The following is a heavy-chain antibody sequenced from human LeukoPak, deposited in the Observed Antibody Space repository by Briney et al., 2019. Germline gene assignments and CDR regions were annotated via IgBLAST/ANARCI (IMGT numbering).Heavy chain of an antibody. Sequence: PSETLSLTCTVSGASISGYYWSWIRQPAGKGLGWIGRIYNNGDTKYNPSLKSRVTMSVDTSKNQFSLKLSSVTAADTAVYFCAREAATAAHLHYWGQGTLVTVSS. J-gene: IGHJ4*02. D-gene: IGHD6-13*01. CDR3: AREAATAAHLHY. V-gene: IGHV4-4*07. CDR1: GASISGYY. CDR2: IYNNGDT.